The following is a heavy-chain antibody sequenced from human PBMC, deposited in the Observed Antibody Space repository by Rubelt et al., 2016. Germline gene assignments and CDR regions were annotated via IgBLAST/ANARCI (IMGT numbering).Heavy chain of an antibody. CDR2: ISYDGSNK. V-gene: IGHV3-30*04. CDR3: ARDREIAAELVPSGEDY. J-gene: IGHJ4*02. D-gene: IGHD6-13*01. Sequence: VRQAPGKGLEWVAVISYDGSNKYYADSVKGRFTISRDNSKNTLYLQMNSLRAEDTAVYYCARDREIAAELVPSGEDYWGQGTLVTVSS.